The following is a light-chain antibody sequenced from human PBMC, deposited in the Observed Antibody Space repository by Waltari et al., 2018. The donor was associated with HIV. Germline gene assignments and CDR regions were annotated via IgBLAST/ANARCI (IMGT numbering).Light chain of an antibody. V-gene: IGLV1-40*01. J-gene: IGLJ2*01. Sequence: QSVVTQPPSVSGAPGQRVTISCTGSSSNIGAGYDVHWYQQLPGTAPKLLIYVNSNRPSGVPDRFSGSKSGTSASLAITGLQAEEEADYYCQSYDSSLSGSDVVFGGGTELTVL. CDR2: VNS. CDR3: QSYDSSLSGSDVV. CDR1: SSNIGAGYD.